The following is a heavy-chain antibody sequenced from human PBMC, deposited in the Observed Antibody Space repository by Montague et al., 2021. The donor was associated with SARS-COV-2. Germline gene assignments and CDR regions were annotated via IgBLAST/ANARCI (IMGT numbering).Heavy chain of an antibody. CDR1: GDSISRYY. J-gene: IGHJ4*02. CDR3: ATGEGNYGWRYYFDY. D-gene: IGHD3-10*01. V-gene: IGHV4-59*08. CDR2: IYYSGST. Sequence: SETLSLTCTVSGDSISRYYWTWIRQPPGKGLEWIGYIYYSGSTNYNPSLKSRVTISVDTSQNQFSLKLSSVTAADTAVYYCATGEGNYGWRYYFDYWGRGTLVTVSS.